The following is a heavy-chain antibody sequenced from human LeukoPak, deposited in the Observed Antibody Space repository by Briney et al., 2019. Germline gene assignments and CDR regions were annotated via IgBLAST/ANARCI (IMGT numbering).Heavy chain of an antibody. CDR2: IIPILGIA. D-gene: IGHD3-16*02. CDR1: GGTFSSYA. Sequence: SVKVSCKASGGTFSSYAISWVRQAPGQGLEWMGRIIPILGIANYAQKFQGSVTITADKSTSTAYMELSSLRSEDTAVYYCASGITFGGVIVIPPEYWGQGTLVTVSS. J-gene: IGHJ4*02. V-gene: IGHV1-69*04. CDR3: ASGITFGGVIVIPPEY.